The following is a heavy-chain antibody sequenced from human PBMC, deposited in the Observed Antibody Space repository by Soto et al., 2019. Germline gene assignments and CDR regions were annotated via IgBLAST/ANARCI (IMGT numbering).Heavy chain of an antibody. CDR3: AKDRDYLNSSRWLDP. V-gene: IGHV3-23*01. Sequence: EVQLLESGGDLVQPGGSLRLSCAASGFSITNYAMTWVRQAPGKGLEWVAGIRGSGGSTYYADSVKGRFIISKDNSKNTLYLQMNGLRAEDTAIYYCAKDRDYLNSSRWLDPWGQGTLVTVS. J-gene: IGHJ5*02. D-gene: IGHD4-17*01. CDR1: GFSITNYA. CDR2: IRGSGGST.